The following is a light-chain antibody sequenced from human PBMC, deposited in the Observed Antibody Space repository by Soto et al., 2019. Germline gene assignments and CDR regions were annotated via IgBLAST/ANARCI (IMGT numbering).Light chain of an antibody. CDR2: DAS. Sequence: DMQLTQSPSSVSASVGDRLTRTSRLSQGISGWLAWYQQKPGKAPNLLIYDASTLLNGVASRFSGSGSGTYYTLTISNMQLEDFAYYYCRQGNSFPLTFGGGTKVDXK. CDR3: RQGNSFPLT. V-gene: IGKV1-12*01. CDR1: QGISGW. J-gene: IGKJ4*01.